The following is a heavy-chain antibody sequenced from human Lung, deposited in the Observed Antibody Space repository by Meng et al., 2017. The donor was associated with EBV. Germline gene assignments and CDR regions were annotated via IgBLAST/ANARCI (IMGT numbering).Heavy chain of an antibody. D-gene: IGHD3-10*01. J-gene: IGHJ5*02. V-gene: IGHV4-31*03. CDR3: ATTTVRGVNWIDP. CDR2: IYYSGST. Sequence: QVQLHAPGPRLLTPSQTLSLTCTVSGGSISSKNYYWSWIRQHPGKGLEWIGYIYYSGSTYYNPSLKSRVTISVDTSKNQFSLNLTFVTAADTAVYYCATTTVRGVNWIDPWGQGTLVTVSS. CDR1: GGSISSKNYY.